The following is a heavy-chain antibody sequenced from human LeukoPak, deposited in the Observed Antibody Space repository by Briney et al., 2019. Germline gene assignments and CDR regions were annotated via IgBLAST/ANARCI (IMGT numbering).Heavy chain of an antibody. D-gene: IGHD6-6*01. CDR1: GGSISSGGYY. Sequence: PSQTLSLTCIVSGGSISSGGYYWSWLRQHPGTGLEWIGYIYYSGSTYYNPSLKSRVTISVDTSKNQFSLKLSSVTAADTAVYYCARARYSSSPFDYWGQGTLVTVSS. CDR2: IYYSGST. V-gene: IGHV4-31*03. CDR3: ARARYSSSPFDY. J-gene: IGHJ4*02.